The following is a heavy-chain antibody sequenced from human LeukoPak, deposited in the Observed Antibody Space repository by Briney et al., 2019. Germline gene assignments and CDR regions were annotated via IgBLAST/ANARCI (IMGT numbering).Heavy chain of an antibody. D-gene: IGHD2-15*01. V-gene: IGHV1-2*02. J-gene: IGHJ4*02. CDR2: IDTNSGDT. Sequence: ASVKVSCKASGYTFNAYYMHWVRQAPAQGLEWMGWIDTNSGDTNYAQKFQGRVTITRDTSIGTAYMELSSLISDDTAVYYCASEAFCAGGSCYLHRVASWGPGTLVTVSS. CDR1: GYTFNAYY. CDR3: ASEAFCAGGSCYLHRVAS.